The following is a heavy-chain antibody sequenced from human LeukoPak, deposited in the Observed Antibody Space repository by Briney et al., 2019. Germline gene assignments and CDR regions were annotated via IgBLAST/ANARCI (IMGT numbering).Heavy chain of an antibody. V-gene: IGHV3-33*01. CDR2: IWYDGSNK. J-gene: IGHJ4*02. D-gene: IGHD1-26*01. CDR1: GFTFSSYG. CDR3: ARERGSYYFDY. Sequence: PGRSLRLSCAASGFTFSSYGMHWVRPAPGKGLEWVAVIWYDGSNKYYADSVKGRFTISRDNSKNTLYLQMNSLRAEDTAVYYCARERGSYYFDYWGQGTLVTVSS.